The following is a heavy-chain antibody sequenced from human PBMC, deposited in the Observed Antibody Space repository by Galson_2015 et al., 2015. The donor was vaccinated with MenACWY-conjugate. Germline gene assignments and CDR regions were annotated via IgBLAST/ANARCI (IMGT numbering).Heavy chain of an antibody. V-gene: IGHV3-7*03. D-gene: IGHD3-22*01. Sequence: SLRLSCAASGFTFSNYWMTWVRQAPGKGLEWVANINQDGSVKNYVDSVKGRFTISRDNAENSLRLQMDSLRAEDTAVYYCARDPPQYYDNNHELDVWGQGTTVPVS. J-gene: IGHJ6*02. CDR3: ARDPPQYYDNNHELDV. CDR1: GFTFSNYW. CDR2: INQDGSVK.